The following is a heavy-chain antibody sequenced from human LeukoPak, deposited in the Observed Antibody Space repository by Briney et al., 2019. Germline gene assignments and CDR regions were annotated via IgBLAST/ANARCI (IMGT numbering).Heavy chain of an antibody. CDR3: ARDLRAELSHLSESDY. V-gene: IGHV1-18*01. D-gene: IGHD2/OR15-2a*01. Sequence: ASVTVSFTASGYTFTIYGISWVRQAPGQGLEWMGWISAYNGNTNYAQKLQGRVTMTTDTSTSTAYMELRSLRSDDTAVYYCARDLRAELSHLSESDYWGQGTLVTVSS. CDR2: ISAYNGNT. CDR1: GYTFTIYG. J-gene: IGHJ4*02.